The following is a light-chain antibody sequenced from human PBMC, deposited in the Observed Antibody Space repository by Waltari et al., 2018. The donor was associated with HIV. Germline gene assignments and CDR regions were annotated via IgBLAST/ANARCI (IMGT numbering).Light chain of an antibody. CDR1: TLRSYY. Sequence: SSEVTQDPAVSVALGPTVRITCHGDTLRSYYASWYQQKPGQAPVLVIYGKNNRPSWIPDRFSGSNSGSTASLTITGAQAEDEADYYCSSRDSSGHLVVFGGGTKLTVL. J-gene: IGLJ2*01. CDR2: GKN. V-gene: IGLV3-19*01. CDR3: SSRDSSGHLVV.